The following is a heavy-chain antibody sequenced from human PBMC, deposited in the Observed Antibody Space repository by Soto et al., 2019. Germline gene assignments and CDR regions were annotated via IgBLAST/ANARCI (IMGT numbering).Heavy chain of an antibody. J-gene: IGHJ4*02. CDR2: ISYDGSNK. V-gene: IGHV3-30-3*01. CDR1: GFTFSDYA. CDR3: AKVIVVLPAAMSYFAY. D-gene: IGHD2-2*01. Sequence: QVQLVESGGGVVQPGRSLRLSCAASGFTFSDYAMHWVRQAPGKGLEWVAAISYDGSNKYYADSVKGRFTISRDNSKNTVFLQMNSLRAEDTAVYYCAKVIVVLPAAMSYFAYWGQGTLVTASS.